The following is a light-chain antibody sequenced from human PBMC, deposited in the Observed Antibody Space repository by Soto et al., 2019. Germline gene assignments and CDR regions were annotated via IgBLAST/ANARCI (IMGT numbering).Light chain of an antibody. CDR2: GAS. Sequence: VLTQSPGTLSLSPGERATLSCRASQSVSSSYLAWYQQKPGQAPTLLIYGASSRATGIPDRFSGSGSETDFTLTITRLEPEDFAVYYCQHYGSSPYTFGQGTKLEIK. J-gene: IGKJ2*01. CDR3: QHYGSSPYT. V-gene: IGKV3-20*01. CDR1: QSVSSSY.